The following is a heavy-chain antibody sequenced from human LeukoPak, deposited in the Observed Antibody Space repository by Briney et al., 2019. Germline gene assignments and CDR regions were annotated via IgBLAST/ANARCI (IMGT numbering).Heavy chain of an antibody. CDR3: AREGRIAVAGTSGSGRPHYYYYYMDV. Sequence: GGSLRLSCAASGFTFSSYWMSWVRQAPGKGLEWVANIKQDGSEKYYVDSVKGRFTISRDNAKNSLYLQMNSLRAEDTAVYYCAREGRIAVAGTSGSGRPHYYYYYMDVWGKGTTVTISS. J-gene: IGHJ6*03. V-gene: IGHV3-7*01. D-gene: IGHD6-19*01. CDR1: GFTFSSYW. CDR2: IKQDGSEK.